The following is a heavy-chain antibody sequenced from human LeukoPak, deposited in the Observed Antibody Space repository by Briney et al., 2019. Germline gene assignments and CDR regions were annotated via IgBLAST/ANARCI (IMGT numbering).Heavy chain of an antibody. CDR3: GTIDLGY. Sequence: SGGSLRLSCAASGFTFSDGWMTWVRQAPGKGLEWVGRIKSKTDGGTTDYAAPVKGRFTISRDDSKNTLYLQMDSLRTEDTAVYYCGTIDLGYWGQGTLVTVSS. CDR1: GFTFSDGW. V-gene: IGHV3-15*01. D-gene: IGHD7-27*01. J-gene: IGHJ4*02. CDR2: IKSKTDGGTT.